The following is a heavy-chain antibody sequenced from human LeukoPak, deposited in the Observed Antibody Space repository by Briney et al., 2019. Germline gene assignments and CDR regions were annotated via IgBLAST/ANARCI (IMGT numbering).Heavy chain of an antibody. V-gene: IGHV3-30*03. J-gene: IGHJ5*02. CDR3: ARGEWLVRSWFDP. D-gene: IGHD6-19*01. Sequence: GGSLRLSCAASGFTFSSYGMHWVRQAPGKGLEWVAVISYDGSNKYYADSVKGRFTISRDNSKNTLYLQMNSLRAEDTAVYYCARGEWLVRSWFDPWGQGTLVTVSS. CDR1: GFTFSSYG. CDR2: ISYDGSNK.